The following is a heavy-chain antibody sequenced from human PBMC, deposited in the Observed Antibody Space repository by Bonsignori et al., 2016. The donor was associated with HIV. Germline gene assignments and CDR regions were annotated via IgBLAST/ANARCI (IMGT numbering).Heavy chain of an antibody. D-gene: IGHD5-24*01. CDR2: ISSSSSYI. V-gene: IGHV3-21*01. J-gene: IGHJ3*02. CDR3: ARESGRDGYGDFDI. Sequence: VRQMPGKGLEWVSSISSSSSYIYYADSVKGRFTISRDNAKNSLYLQMNSLRAEDTAVYYCARESGRDGYGDFDIWGQGTMVTVSS.